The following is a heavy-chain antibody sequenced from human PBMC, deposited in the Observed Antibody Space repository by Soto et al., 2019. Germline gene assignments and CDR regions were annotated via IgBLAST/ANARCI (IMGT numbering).Heavy chain of an antibody. J-gene: IGHJ3*02. CDR2: IWYDGSNK. CDR3: ARMDYDSSGYYYGAFDI. CDR1: GFTFSSYG. Sequence: GGSLRLSCAASGFTFSSYGMHWVRQAPGKGLEWVAVIWYDGSNKYYADSVKGRFTISRDNSKNTLYLQMNSLRAEDTAVYYCARMDYDSSGYYYGAFDIWGQGTMVTVSS. V-gene: IGHV3-33*01. D-gene: IGHD3-22*01.